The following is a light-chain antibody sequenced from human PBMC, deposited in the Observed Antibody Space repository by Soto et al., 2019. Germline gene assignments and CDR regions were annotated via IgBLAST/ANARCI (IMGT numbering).Light chain of an antibody. Sequence: EIVLTQSPGTLSLSPGERATLSCRASQSISSYLAWYQHKPGQAPRLLIYGASTRATGIPARFSGSGSGTDFTLTISSLEPEDFAVYYCQQRSNWPGTFGQGTRLEIK. V-gene: IGKV3-11*01. CDR3: QQRSNWPGT. CDR2: GAS. CDR1: QSISSY. J-gene: IGKJ5*01.